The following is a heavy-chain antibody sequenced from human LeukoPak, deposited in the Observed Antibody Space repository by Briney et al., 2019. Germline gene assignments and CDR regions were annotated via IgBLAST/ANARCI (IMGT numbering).Heavy chain of an antibody. D-gene: IGHD6-13*01. CDR3: ARDLVGYSSSWLDY. CDR2: ISSSGSTI. V-gene: IGHV3-11*01. Sequence: GGSLRLSCAASRFTFSDFYMGWIHQAPGKGLEWVSYISSSGSTIYYADSVKGRFTISRDNAKNSLYLQMNSLRAEDTAVYYCARDLVGYSSSWLDYWGQGTLVTVSS. J-gene: IGHJ4*02. CDR1: RFTFSDFY.